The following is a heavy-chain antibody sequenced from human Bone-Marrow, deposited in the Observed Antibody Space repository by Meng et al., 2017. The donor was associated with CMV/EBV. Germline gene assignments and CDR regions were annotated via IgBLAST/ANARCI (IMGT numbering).Heavy chain of an antibody. CDR3: ANRRGYGHYFDY. CDR1: GFTFSSYA. CDR2: ISYDGSNK. D-gene: IGHD5-18*01. J-gene: IGHJ4*02. Sequence: GESLKISCAASGFTFSSYAMHWVRQAPGKGLEWVAVISYDGSNKYYADSVKGRFTISRDNSKNTLYLQMNSLRAEDTAVYYCANRRGYGHYFDYWGQGTLVTVSS. V-gene: IGHV3-30-3*01.